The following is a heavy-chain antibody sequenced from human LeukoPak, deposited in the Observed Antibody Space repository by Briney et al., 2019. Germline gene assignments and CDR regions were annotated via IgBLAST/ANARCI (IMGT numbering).Heavy chain of an antibody. CDR3: ARCLEDIWNDVPGDY. Sequence: GGSLRLSCAASGFTFDDYGMSWVRQAPGKGLEGVSGINWNGGSTGYADSVRGRFTISRDNAKNSLYLQMNSLRAEDTALYYCARCLEDIWNDVPGDYWGQGTLVTVSS. D-gene: IGHD1-1*01. CDR2: INWNGGST. V-gene: IGHV3-20*04. J-gene: IGHJ4*02. CDR1: GFTFDDYG.